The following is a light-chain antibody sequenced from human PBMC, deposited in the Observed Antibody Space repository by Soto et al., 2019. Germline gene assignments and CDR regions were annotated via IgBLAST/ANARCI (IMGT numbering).Light chain of an antibody. Sequence: DIQMTQSPSTLSASVGDRVTITCRASQTISTWLAWYQHQPGTAPKLLIYKASTLEPGVPSRFSGSGSGTEFTLTISSLQPYDFATYYCQQYSTYSRTFGQGTKVETK. CDR3: QQYSTYSRT. CDR2: KAS. J-gene: IGKJ2*02. CDR1: QTISTW. V-gene: IGKV1-5*03.